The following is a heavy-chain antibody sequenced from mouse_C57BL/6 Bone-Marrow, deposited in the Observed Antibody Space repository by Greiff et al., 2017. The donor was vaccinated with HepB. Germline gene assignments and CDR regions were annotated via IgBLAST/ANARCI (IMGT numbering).Heavy chain of an antibody. CDR2: ISSGGSYT. CDR3: ARPGYVAWFAY. J-gene: IGHJ3*01. CDR1: GFTFSSYG. V-gene: IGHV5-6*01. D-gene: IGHD3-1*01. Sequence: EVKLVESGGDLVKPGGSLKLSCAASGFTFSSYGMSWVRQTPDKRLEWVATISSGGSYTYYPDSVKGRFTISRDNAKNTLYLQMSSRKSEDTAMYYCARPGYVAWFAYWGQGTRVTVAA.